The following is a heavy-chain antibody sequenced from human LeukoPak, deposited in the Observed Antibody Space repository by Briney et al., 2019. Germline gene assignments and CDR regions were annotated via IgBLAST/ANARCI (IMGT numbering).Heavy chain of an antibody. CDR1: GFTFSSHW. Sequence: PGGSLRLSCAASGFTFSSHWMHWVRQAPGEGLVWASRIKSDGSSTDYADSVKGRFTISRDNAKNTLHLQMNSLRAEDTAVYFCARVGGYNSYFDYWGQGALVTVSS. CDR2: IKSDGSST. D-gene: IGHD5-24*01. J-gene: IGHJ4*02. V-gene: IGHV3-74*01. CDR3: ARVGGYNSYFDY.